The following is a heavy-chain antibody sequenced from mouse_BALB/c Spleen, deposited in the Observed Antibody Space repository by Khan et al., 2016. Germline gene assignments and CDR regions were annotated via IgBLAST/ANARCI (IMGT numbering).Heavy chain of an antibody. J-gene: IGHJ3*01. CDR2: INPDSSTI. Sequence: EVKLLESGGGLVQPGGSLKLSCAASGFDFSRYWMSWVRQAPGKGLEWIGEINPDSSTINYTPSLKDKFIISRDNAKNTLYLQMSKVRSKDTALSYWARAGYYGYLAYWGQGTLVTVSA. D-gene: IGHD1-1*01. V-gene: IGHV4-1*02. CDR1: GFDFSRYW. CDR3: ARAGYYGYLAY.